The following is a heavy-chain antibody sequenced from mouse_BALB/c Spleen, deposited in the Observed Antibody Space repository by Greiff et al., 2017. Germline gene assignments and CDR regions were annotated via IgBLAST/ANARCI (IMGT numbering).Heavy chain of an antibody. D-gene: IGHD3-3*01. CDR2: IDPENGDT. Sequence: VQLKQSGAELVRSGASVKLSCTASGFNIKDYYMHWVKQRPEQGLEWIGWIDPENGDTEYAPKFQGKATMTADTSSNTAYLQLSSLTSEDTAVYYCNGGTMFAYWGQGTLVTVSA. J-gene: IGHJ3*01. CDR3: NGGTMFAY. CDR1: GFNIKDYY. V-gene: IGHV14-4*02.